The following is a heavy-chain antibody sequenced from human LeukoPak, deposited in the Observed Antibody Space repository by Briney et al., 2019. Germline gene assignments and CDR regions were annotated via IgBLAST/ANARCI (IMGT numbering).Heavy chain of an antibody. CDR2: IRSKANSYAT. D-gene: IGHD3-9*01. CDR1: GFTFSGSA. Sequence: PGGSLRLSCAASGFTFSGSAMHWVRQASGKGLEWVGRIRSKANSYATVYAASVKGRFTISRDDSKNTAYLQMNSLKTEDTAVYYCASFPLNYDTPFNAFDIWGQGTMVTVSS. CDR3: ASFPLNYDTPFNAFDI. V-gene: IGHV3-73*01. J-gene: IGHJ3*02.